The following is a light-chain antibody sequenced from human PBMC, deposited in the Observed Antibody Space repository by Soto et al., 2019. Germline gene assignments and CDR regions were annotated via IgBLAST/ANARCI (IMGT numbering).Light chain of an antibody. V-gene: IGLV1-51*01. CDR1: GSKIGGNS. CDR3: GSCDSNLSAYV. Sequence: QSVMTQPPSVSAAPGQKVTISCSGSGSKIGGNSVSWYQQLPGTAPKLLIYDDNKRPSGIPDRSSGSKSSTSATLGITGFQTGDEADYYCGSCDSNLSAYVFGTGTKLTVL. CDR2: DDN. J-gene: IGLJ1*01.